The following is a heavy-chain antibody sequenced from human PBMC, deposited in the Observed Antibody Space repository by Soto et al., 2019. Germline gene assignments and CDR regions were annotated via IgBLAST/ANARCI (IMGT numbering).Heavy chain of an antibody. Sequence: QVQLQESGPGLVKPSQTLSLTCTVSGGCISSGDYYWSWIRQPPGKGLEWIGYIYYSGSTYYNPSLKSRVTISVDTSKNQFSLKLSSVTAADTAVYYCASLTGYEGGWFDPWGQGTLVTVSS. CDR2: IYYSGST. J-gene: IGHJ5*02. CDR1: GGCISSGDYY. D-gene: IGHD3-9*01. V-gene: IGHV4-30-4*01. CDR3: ASLTGYEGGWFDP.